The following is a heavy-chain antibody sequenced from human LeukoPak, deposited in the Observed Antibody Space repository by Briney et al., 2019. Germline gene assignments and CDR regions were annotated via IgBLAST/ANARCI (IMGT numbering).Heavy chain of an antibody. V-gene: IGHV1-46*01. Sequence: VASVKVSFTASGYTFTSYYMHWVRQAPGQGLEWMGIINPSGGSTSYAQKFQGRVTMTRDTSTSTVYMELSSLRSEDTAVYYCTIAAAGTTDWYFDLWGRGTLVTVSS. CDR2: INPSGGST. J-gene: IGHJ2*01. CDR1: GYTFTSYY. D-gene: IGHD6-13*01. CDR3: TIAAAGTTDWYFDL.